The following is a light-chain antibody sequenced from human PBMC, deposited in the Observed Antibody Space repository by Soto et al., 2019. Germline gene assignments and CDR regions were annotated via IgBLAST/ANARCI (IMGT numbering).Light chain of an antibody. CDR3: QQYNSYWT. CDR1: QNIGGW. V-gene: IGKV1-5*01. J-gene: IGKJ1*01. CDR2: DAS. Sequence: DIQMTQSPLTMSASVGDRVTITCRASQNIGGWLAWYQQKPGKAPNLLIYDASTLESGVPSRFSGSGSGTEFTLTISSLQPDDFATYYCQQYNSYWTFGQGTKVDIK.